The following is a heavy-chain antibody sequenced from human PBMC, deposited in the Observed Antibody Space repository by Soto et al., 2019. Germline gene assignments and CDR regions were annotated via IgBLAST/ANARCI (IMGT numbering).Heavy chain of an antibody. CDR3: GRHMRPGADPWDDTYDI. Sequence: EVQLEQSGAELKQPGESLQISCQGSGYSCSNHWIGWGRHMPGTVLEWLGLINPSNSDARYTPSFQGHVTISVDKFINTAYLKWSSLKASYYAIYDCGRHMRPGADPWDDTYDIGGHGTLVTVSS. CDR2: INPSNSDA. D-gene: IGHD6-19*01. J-gene: IGHJ3*02. CDR1: GYSCSNHW. V-gene: IGHV5-51*03.